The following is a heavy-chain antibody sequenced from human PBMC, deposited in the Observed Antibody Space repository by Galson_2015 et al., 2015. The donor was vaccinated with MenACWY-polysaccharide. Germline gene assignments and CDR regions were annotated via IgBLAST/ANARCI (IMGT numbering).Heavy chain of an antibody. J-gene: IGHJ3*01. CDR2: IYYRGNT. CDR3: ARAPTPYCSSTSCFNKYAFDV. Sequence: SETLSLTCTVSGGSINSRSYHWGWIRQPPGKGLEWIGIIYYRGNTYYNPSLESRVTISVDTSNNQFSLMLSSVTAADTALYYWARAPTPYCSSTSCFNKYAFDVWGQGTMVTVSS. CDR1: GGSINSRSYH. V-gene: IGHV4-39*01. D-gene: IGHD2-2*01.